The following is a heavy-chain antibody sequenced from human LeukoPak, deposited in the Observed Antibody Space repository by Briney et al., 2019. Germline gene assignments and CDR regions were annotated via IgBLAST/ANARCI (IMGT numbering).Heavy chain of an antibody. Sequence: GGSLRLSCAASGFTFSDYYMSWIRQAPGKGLEWVSYISSSGSTIYYADSVKGRFTISRDNAKNSLYLQMNSLRAEDTAVYYCARSMWYWNLNWFDPWGQGTLVTVSS. CDR1: GFTFSDYY. CDR2: ISSSGSTI. V-gene: IGHV3-11*01. D-gene: IGHD1-1*01. J-gene: IGHJ5*02. CDR3: ARSMWYWNLNWFDP.